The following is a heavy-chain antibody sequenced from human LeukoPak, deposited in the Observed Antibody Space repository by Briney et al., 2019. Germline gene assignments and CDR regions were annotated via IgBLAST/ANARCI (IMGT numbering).Heavy chain of an antibody. Sequence: PGGSLRLSCAASGFNFRSYGMHWVRQAPGKGLEWVALVWDDGSKEIHADSVKGRFTVSRDNSKNTLYLQMNSLRAGDTAVYYCSKVGGDYDFWSVYLPDAFDIWGQGTMVTVSS. CDR1: GFNFRSYG. CDR2: VWDDGSKE. V-gene: IGHV3-33*06. J-gene: IGHJ3*02. CDR3: SKVGGDYDFWSVYLPDAFDI. D-gene: IGHD3-3*01.